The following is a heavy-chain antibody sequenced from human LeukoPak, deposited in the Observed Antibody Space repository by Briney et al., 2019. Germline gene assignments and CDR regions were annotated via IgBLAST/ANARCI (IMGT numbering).Heavy chain of an antibody. CDR2: IYPGDSDT. CDR1: GYSFTTNW. Sequence: GESLKISCKGGGYSFTTNWIGWVRQMPGKGLEWMGIIYPGDSDTRYSPSFQGQVTMSTDKSISTAYLQWSSLKASDTAIYYCARRRSILDAFDIWGQGTMVTVSS. J-gene: IGHJ3*02. V-gene: IGHV5-51*01. D-gene: IGHD3-10*01. CDR3: ARRRSILDAFDI.